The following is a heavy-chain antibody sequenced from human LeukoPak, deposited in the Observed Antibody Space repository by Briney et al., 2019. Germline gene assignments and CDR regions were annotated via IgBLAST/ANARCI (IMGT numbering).Heavy chain of an antibody. CDR3: AKYGDILTGYPYYFDY. V-gene: IGHV3-23*01. CDR1: GFTFSSYA. CDR2: ISGSGGST. D-gene: IGHD3-9*01. J-gene: IGHJ4*02. Sequence: LTGGTLRLSCAASGFTFSSYAMSWVRQAPGKGLEWVSAISGSGGSTYYADSVKGRFTISRDSSKNTLYLQMNSLRAEDTAVYYCAKYGDILTGYPYYFDYWGQGTLVTVSS.